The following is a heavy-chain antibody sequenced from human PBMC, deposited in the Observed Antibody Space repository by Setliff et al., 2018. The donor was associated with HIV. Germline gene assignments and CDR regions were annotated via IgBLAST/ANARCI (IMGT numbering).Heavy chain of an antibody. Sequence: PGGSLRLSCAASGFTFSSYAMSWVRQAPGKGLDWVSAISGSAGSTYYADSVKGRFTISRDNSKSTLYLQMNSLRAEDTAVYYCAKAARDYYDSSGYLSHYFDYWGQGTPVTVSS. CDR3: AKAARDYYDSSGYLSHYFDY. CDR1: GFTFSSYA. V-gene: IGHV3-23*01. CDR2: ISGSAGST. D-gene: IGHD3-22*01. J-gene: IGHJ4*02.